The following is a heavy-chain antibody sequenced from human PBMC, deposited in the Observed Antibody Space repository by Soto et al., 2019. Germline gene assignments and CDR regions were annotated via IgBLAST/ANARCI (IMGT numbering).Heavy chain of an antibody. J-gene: IGHJ4*02. V-gene: IGHV1-8*01. Sequence: ASVKVSCTASGYTFTSYDINWVRQATGQGLEWMGWMNPNSGNTGYAQKFQGRVTMTRNTSISTAYMELSSLRYEDTAVYYCARGITGRFTDVENFDYWGQGTLVTVSS. CDR2: MNPNSGNT. CDR1: GYTFTSYD. D-gene: IGHD1-20*01. CDR3: ARGITGRFTDVENFDY.